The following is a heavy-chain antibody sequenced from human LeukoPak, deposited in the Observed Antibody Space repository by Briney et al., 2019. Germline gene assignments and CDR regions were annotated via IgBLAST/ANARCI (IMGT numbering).Heavy chain of an antibody. CDR2: ISSSGGST. CDR1: GFTYSSYA. V-gene: IGHV3-23*01. D-gene: IGHD6-13*01. CDR3: AKGVGSSWSYYFDY. J-gene: IGHJ4*02. Sequence: GGSLRLSCAASGFTYSSYAMTWVRQAPGKGLEWVSLISSSGGSTYYADSVKGRFTISRDNSKNTLYLQMNSLRAEDTAVYYCAKGVGSSWSYYFDYWGQGTLVTVSS.